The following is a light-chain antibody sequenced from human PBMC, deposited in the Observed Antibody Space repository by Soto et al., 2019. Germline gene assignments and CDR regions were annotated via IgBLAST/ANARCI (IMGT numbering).Light chain of an antibody. J-gene: IGKJ5*01. CDR2: DVS. V-gene: IGKV3-11*01. CDR3: QKRSNWPIT. CDR1: QSVSSH. Sequence: EIVLTQSPGTLSLSPGESATLSCRASQSVSSHLIWYQQKPGQAPRLLIYDVSNRATGIPDRFSGSGSGTDFTLTISSLEPEDFALYYCQKRSNWPITCGQGTRLEIK.